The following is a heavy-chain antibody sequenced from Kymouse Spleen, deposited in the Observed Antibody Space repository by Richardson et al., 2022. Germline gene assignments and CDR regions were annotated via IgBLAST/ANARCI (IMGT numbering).Heavy chain of an antibody. CDR2: IWYDGSNK. CDR3: ARDIAARAHYYGMDV. CDR1: GFTFSSYG. Sequence: QVQLVESGGGVVQPGRSLRLSCAASGFTFSSYGMHWVRQAPGKGLEWVAVIWYDGSNKYYADSVKGRFTISRDNSKNTLYLQMNSLRAEDTAVYYCARDIAARAHYYGMDVWGQGTTVTVSS. V-gene: IGHV3-33*01. D-gene: IGHD6-6*01. J-gene: IGHJ6*02.